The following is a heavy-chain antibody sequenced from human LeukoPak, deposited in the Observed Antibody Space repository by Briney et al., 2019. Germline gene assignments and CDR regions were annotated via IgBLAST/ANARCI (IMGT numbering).Heavy chain of an antibody. Sequence: PGGSLRLSCAASGFTFSSYSMNWVRQAPGKGLEWVSSISSSSSYIYYADSVKGRFTISRDNAKNSLYLQMNSLRAEDTAVYYCARGFSLEYCSSTSCPRPFDYWGQGTLVTVSS. D-gene: IGHD2-2*01. J-gene: IGHJ4*02. V-gene: IGHV3-21*01. CDR2: ISSSSSYI. CDR3: ARGFSLEYCSSTSCPRPFDY. CDR1: GFTFSSYS.